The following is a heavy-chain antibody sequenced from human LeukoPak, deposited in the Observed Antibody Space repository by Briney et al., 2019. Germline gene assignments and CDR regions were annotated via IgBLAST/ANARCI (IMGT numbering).Heavy chain of an antibody. CDR1: GFIFTNYW. CDR3: ASRGAFDI. J-gene: IGHJ3*02. CDR2: IDGEGSGT. V-gene: IGHV3-74*01. Sequence: PGGSLRLSCAASGFIFTNYWMHWVRQAPGKGLVWVSRIDGEGSGTSYADSVKGRFTISRDNAKNTLYLEMNSLRVEDTAVYYCASRGAFDIWGQGTMVTVSS.